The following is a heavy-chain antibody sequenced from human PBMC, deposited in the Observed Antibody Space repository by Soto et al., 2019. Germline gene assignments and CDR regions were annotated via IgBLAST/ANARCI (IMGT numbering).Heavy chain of an antibody. CDR2: ISDSGAT. J-gene: IGHJ4*02. D-gene: IGHD6-19*01. CDR1: RDSTDTNDYY. Sequence: QVQLQESGPGLVKPSQTLSLTCTVSRDSTDTNDYYWTWIRQPPGKGLEWIGCISDSGATYYNPSLEGRLSMSFDTSENHFSLKVTSVTAADTAVYYCARGTYNFWAGSRYYFDFWGQGTPVTVPS. CDR3: ARGTYNFWAGSRYYFDF. V-gene: IGHV4-30-4*01.